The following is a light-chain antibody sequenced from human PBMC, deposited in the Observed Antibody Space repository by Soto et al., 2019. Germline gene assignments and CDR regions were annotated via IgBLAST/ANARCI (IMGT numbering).Light chain of an antibody. V-gene: IGLV2-14*01. CDR3: NSYTNYHTLPV. J-gene: IGLJ1*01. Sequence: QSVLTQPASVSGSPGQSITISCTGTSADFTDYHYVSWYQQHPGKAPQLLIYGVTNRPSGVSNRFSGSKSGDTASLTISGLQADDEADYYSNSYTNYHTLPVFGPGTKVTVL. CDR1: SADFTDYHY. CDR2: GVT.